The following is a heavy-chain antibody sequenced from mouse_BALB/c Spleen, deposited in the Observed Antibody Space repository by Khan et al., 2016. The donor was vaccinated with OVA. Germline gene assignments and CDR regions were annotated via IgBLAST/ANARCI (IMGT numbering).Heavy chain of an antibody. J-gene: IGHJ2*01. CDR1: GYTLTRYW. D-gene: IGHD2-1*01. Sequence: QVQLQQSGAELVNPGASVYLSCKASGYTLTRYWMHWVKQRPGQGLEWIGEINPSNGRTNYNEKFKSKATLTVDKSSSPAYMQLSSPTTEDSAVDYCERLLINFDYWGQGTTLTVSS. CDR2: INPSNGRT. V-gene: IGHV1S81*02. CDR3: ERLLINFDY.